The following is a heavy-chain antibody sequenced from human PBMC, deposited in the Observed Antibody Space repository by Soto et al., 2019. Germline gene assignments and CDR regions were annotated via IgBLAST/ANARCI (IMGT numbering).Heavy chain of an antibody. CDR3: ANLGMDDI. Sequence: SETLSLTCTVSGGSISIYYWSWIRQPPGKGLEWIGYIYYSGSTNYNPSLKSRVTISVDTSKNQFSLKLRSEDTAVYYCANLGMDDIWGQGTMVTVSS. J-gene: IGHJ3*02. D-gene: IGHD7-27*01. CDR1: GGSISIYY. CDR2: IYYSGST. V-gene: IGHV4-59*08.